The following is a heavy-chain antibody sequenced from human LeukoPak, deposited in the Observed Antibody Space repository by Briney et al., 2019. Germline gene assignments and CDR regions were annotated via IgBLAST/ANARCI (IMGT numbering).Heavy chain of an antibody. J-gene: IGHJ6*02. V-gene: IGHV3-23*01. Sequence: GGSLRLSCAASGFTFSTYAMSWVRQAPGKGLEWVSAITGSGGTTYYADSVKGRFTTSRDNSKNTLYLQMNSLRAEDTAVYYCARGRGSDGMDVWGQGTTVTVSS. CDR2: ITGSGGTT. CDR1: GFTFSTYA. CDR3: ARGRGSDGMDV.